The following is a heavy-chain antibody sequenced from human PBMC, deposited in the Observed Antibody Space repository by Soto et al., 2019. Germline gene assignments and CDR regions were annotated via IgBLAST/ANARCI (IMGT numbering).Heavy chain of an antibody. V-gene: IGHV3-23*01. CDR2: ISSSGDNT. CDR1: GFTFRNYA. J-gene: IGHJ3*02. D-gene: IGHD6-13*01. Sequence: EVQLLESGGGLVQPGGSLRLSCAASGFTFRNYAMTWVRQAPGKGLDWVSGISSSGDNTYYPSSVRGRFTISRDKSKDTLFLQMSSLRAEVTATDYCDKFKGGVNAGSDIWGQGTMVTVSS. CDR3: DKFKGGVNAGSDI.